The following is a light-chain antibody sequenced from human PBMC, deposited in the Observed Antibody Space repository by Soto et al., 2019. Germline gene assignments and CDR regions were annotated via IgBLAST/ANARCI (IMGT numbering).Light chain of an antibody. CDR3: QQHTISMYT. Sequence: EIVLTQSPGTLSLSPGERATLSCRASQSVSSGYLAWYQQKPGQAPRLLIIGASTRAPGIPDRFSGSGSGTDFTLTISRLEPEDFAVYYCQQHTISMYTFGQGTKLEIK. CDR2: GAS. J-gene: IGKJ2*01. CDR1: QSVSSGY. V-gene: IGKV3-20*01.